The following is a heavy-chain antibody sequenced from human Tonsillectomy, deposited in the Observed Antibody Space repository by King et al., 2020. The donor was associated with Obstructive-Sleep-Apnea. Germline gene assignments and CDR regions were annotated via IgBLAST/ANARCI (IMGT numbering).Heavy chain of an antibody. CDR3: ARSRGLGAYYFDY. J-gene: IGHJ4*02. CDR1: GFPFSSYW. D-gene: IGHD3-10*01. CDR2: INSDGSST. V-gene: IGHV3-74*01. Sequence: VQLVESGGGLVQPGGSLRISCAAAGFPFSSYWMHWVRQPPGKGLVWVSRINSDGSSTSYADSVKGRFTISRDNAKNTRVLQMNSLRAEDTAVYYCARSRGLGAYYFDYWGQGTLVTVSS.